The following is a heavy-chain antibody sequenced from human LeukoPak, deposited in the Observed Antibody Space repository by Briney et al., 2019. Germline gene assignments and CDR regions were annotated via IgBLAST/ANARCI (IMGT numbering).Heavy chain of an antibody. V-gene: IGHV4-34*01. CDR2: INHSGST. CDR3: ARVRGDYYGSGIGNWFDP. J-gene: IGHJ5*02. Sequence: PSETLSLTCAVYGGSFSGYYWSWIRQPPGKGLEWIGEINHSGSTNYNPSLKSRVTISVDTSKNQLSLKLSSVTAADTAVYYCARVRGDYYGSGIGNWFDPWGQGTLVTVSS. D-gene: IGHD3-10*01. CDR1: GGSFSGYY.